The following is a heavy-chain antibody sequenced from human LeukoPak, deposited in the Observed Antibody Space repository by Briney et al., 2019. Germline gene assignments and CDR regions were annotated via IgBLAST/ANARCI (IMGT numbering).Heavy chain of an antibody. Sequence: GESLRLSCAASGFTFSSYGMHWVRQAPGKGLEWVAVISYDGSNKYYADSVKGRFTISRDNSKNTLYLQMNSLRAEDTAVYYCAKFSAADAFDIWGQGTMVTVSS. CDR1: GFTFSSYG. CDR2: ISYDGSNK. D-gene: IGHD2/OR15-2a*01. V-gene: IGHV3-30*18. CDR3: AKFSAADAFDI. J-gene: IGHJ3*02.